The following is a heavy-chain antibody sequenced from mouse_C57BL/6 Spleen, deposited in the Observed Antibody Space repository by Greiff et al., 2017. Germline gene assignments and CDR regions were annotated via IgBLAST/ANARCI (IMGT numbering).Heavy chain of an antibody. CDR3: ARAFITTVVATDFDV. Sequence: QVQLQQSGAELVKPGASVKLSCKASGYTFTSYWMHWVKQRPGRGLEWIGRIDPNSGGTKYNEKFKSKATLTVDKPSSTAYMQLSSLTSEDSAVYYCARAFITTVVATDFDVWGTGTTVTVSS. V-gene: IGHV1-72*01. J-gene: IGHJ1*03. D-gene: IGHD1-1*01. CDR1: GYTFTSYW. CDR2: IDPNSGGT.